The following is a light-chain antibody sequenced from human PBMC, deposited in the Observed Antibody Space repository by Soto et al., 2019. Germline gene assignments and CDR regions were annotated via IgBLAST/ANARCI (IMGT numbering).Light chain of an antibody. V-gene: IGKV3D-15*01. Sequence: EILMTQSPATLSVSPGERATLSCRASQSVSNNLAWYQQKPGQAPRLLIYDTPIRATGIPARFSGSGSETEFTLTISSLQSEDFVVYYCQQYNNWPRTFGQGTKLEIK. CDR2: DTP. J-gene: IGKJ2*01. CDR3: QQYNNWPRT. CDR1: QSVSNN.